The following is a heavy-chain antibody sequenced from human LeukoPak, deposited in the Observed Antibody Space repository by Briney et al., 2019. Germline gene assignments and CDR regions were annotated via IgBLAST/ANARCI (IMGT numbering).Heavy chain of an antibody. CDR1: GGSISSYY. V-gene: IGHV4-4*07. D-gene: IGHD3-22*01. Sequence: PSETLSLTCTVSGGSISSYYWSWIRQPAGKGLEWIGRIYTSGSTNYNPSLKSRVTMSVDTSKNQFSLKLSSVTAADTAVHYCARETYYYDSSGYYRYYYYYMDVWGKGTTVTISS. J-gene: IGHJ6*03. CDR2: IYTSGST. CDR3: ARETYYYDSSGYYRYYYYYMDV.